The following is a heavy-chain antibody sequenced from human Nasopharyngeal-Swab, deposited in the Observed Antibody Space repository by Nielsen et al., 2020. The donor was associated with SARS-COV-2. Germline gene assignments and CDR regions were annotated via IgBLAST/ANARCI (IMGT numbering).Heavy chain of an antibody. CDR1: GLTFSTYS. V-gene: IGHV3-21*01. CDR2: ISSSRDSYI. Sequence: GESLKISCAASGLTFSTYSMHWVRQAPGKGLKWVSSISSSRDSYIYYADSVKGRLTIYRDNAENSLYLQMNSLRDDDTAVYYCARRAGDAFDMWGRGTMVTVSS. J-gene: IGHJ3*02. CDR3: ARRAGDAFDM.